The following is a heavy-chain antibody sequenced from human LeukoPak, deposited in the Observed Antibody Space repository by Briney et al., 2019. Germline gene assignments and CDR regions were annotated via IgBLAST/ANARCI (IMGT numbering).Heavy chain of an antibody. V-gene: IGHV3-9*01. D-gene: IGHD6-19*01. J-gene: IGHJ4*02. CDR3: AKDIRATSVAGTSGFDY. CDR2: ISWNSGSI. Sequence: GGSLRLSCAASGFTFDDYARHWVRQAPGKGLEWVSGISWNSGSIGYADSVKGRFTISRDNAKNSLYLQMNSLRAEDTALYYCAKDIRATSVAGTSGFDYWGQGTLVTVSS. CDR1: GFTFDDYA.